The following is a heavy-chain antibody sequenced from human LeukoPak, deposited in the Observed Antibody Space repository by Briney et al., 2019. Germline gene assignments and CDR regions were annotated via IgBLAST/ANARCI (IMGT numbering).Heavy chain of an antibody. CDR1: GGSISSSSYY. V-gene: IGHV4-39*01. D-gene: IGHD3-9*01. J-gene: IGHJ4*02. Sequence: SETLSLTCTVSGGSISSSSYYWGWIRQPPVKGLEWIGSIYYSGSTYYNPSLKSRVTISVDTSKNQFSLKLSSVTAADTAVYYCASGYDILTGPNYFDYWGQGTLVTVSS. CDR2: IYYSGST. CDR3: ASGYDILTGPNYFDY.